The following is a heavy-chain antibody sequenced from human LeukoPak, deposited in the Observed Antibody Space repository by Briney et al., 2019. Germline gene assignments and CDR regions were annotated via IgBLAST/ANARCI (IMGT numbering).Heavy chain of an antibody. CDR3: AREHTPIVVVVAATGSAFDI. CDR2: IIPILGIA. V-gene: IGHV1-69*04. CDR1: GGTFSSYA. Sequence: ASVKVSCTASGGTFSSYAISWVRQAPGQGLEWMGRIIPILGIANYAQKLQGRVTITADKSTSTAYMELSSLRSEDTAVYYCAREHTPIVVVVAATGSAFDIWGQGTMVTVSS. J-gene: IGHJ3*02. D-gene: IGHD2-15*01.